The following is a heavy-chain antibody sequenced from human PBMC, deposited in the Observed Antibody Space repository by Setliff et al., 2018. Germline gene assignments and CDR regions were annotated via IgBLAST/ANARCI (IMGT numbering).Heavy chain of an antibody. Sequence: SETLSLTCAVYGGSFSGYYWSWIRQPPGKGLEWIGEINHSGSTNYNPSLKSRVTISVDTSKNQFSLKLSSVTAADTAVYYCAREGVVDAFDIWGQGTMVTVSS. D-gene: IGHD2-15*01. V-gene: IGHV4-34*01. CDR2: INHSGST. CDR1: GGSFSGYY. J-gene: IGHJ3*02. CDR3: AREGVVDAFDI.